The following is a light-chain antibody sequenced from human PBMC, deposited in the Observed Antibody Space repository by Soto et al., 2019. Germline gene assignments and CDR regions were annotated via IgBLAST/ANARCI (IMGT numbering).Light chain of an antibody. Sequence: EIVVTQSPATLSVSPGERATLSCRASQSVGNKVAWYQHKPGQTPRLIIYDISTRAAGVPARFSGSGYGTDFTLTISSLQSEDFAVYYCQQYYNWPPITFGQGTRLEIK. CDR3: QQYYNWPPIT. CDR2: DIS. V-gene: IGKV3-15*01. CDR1: QSVGNK. J-gene: IGKJ5*01.